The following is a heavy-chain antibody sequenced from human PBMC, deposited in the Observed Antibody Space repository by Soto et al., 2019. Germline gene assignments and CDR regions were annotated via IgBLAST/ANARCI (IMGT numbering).Heavy chain of an antibody. V-gene: IGHV4-39*01. CDR1: GGSISSSSYY. J-gene: IGHJ6*02. CDR2: IYYSGST. CDR3: ARPRNIDCLCGMDV. Sequence: QLQLQESGPGLVKPSETLSLTCTVSGGSISSSSYYWGWIRQPPGQGLEWIGSIYYSGSTYYNPSLKSRVTISVDTSKNQFSLKLSSVTAADTAVYYCARPRNIDCLCGMDVWGQGTTVTVSS. D-gene: IGHD3-9*01.